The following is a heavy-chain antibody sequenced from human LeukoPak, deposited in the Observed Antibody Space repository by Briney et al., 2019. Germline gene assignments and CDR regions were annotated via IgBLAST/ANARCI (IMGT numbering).Heavy chain of an antibody. CDR1: NASTISSSYY. D-gene: IGHD3-22*01. CDR2: IYYRGRT. J-gene: IGHJ4*02. Sequence: PSETLSLTCSVFNASTISSSYYWGWIRQPPGKGLEWIGSIYYRGRTYYNPSLKIRVTISADTSKNQFSLNLNSVTASDTAVYYCARQKILDDNYDSSGYYVDQWGQGSLVTVSS. CDR3: ARQKILDDNYDSSGYYVDQ. V-gene: IGHV4-39*01.